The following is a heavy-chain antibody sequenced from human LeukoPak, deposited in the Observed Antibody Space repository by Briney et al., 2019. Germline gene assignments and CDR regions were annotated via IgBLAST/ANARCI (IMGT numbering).Heavy chain of an antibody. V-gene: IGHV3-15*01. J-gene: IGHJ4*02. D-gene: IGHD3-10*01. CDR3: TTDLGLTMIRGVIVY. CDR2: IKSKGDGETT. CDR1: GFTVSSNY. Sequence: GGSLRLSCAASGFTVSSNYMSWVRQAPGKGLEWVGRIKSKGDGETTDYAAPVKGRFSMSRDDSEATMYLQMYSLEAEDTAVYYCTTDLGLTMIRGVIVYWGQGALVTVSS.